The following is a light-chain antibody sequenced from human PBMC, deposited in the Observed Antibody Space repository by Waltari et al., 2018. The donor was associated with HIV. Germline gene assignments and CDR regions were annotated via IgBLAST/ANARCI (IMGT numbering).Light chain of an antibody. CDR2: AAS. J-gene: IGKJ3*01. CDR1: ETISSY. Sequence: DIQMTQSPSSLSASLGDRVIITCRVSETISSYLNWYQQRPGRAPNLLIYAASTLQSGVPSRFSGSGSGTDFTLTINSLQPEDFAIYFCQQAYKGLTFGPGTKVDV. V-gene: IGKV1-39*01. CDR3: QQAYKGLT.